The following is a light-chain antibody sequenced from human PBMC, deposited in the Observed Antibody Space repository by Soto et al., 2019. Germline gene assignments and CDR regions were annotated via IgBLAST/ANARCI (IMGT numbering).Light chain of an antibody. V-gene: IGKV1-39*01. CDR1: QTITTY. Sequence: DIQLTQSPSSLSASVGDRVTITCRASQTITTYLSWFQQKPGKAPKLLVYGASSLQSGVPSRISGSGSGTEFTLTISSLQSEDFATYYCQQSYTTPKTFGQGTLLEIK. CDR3: QQSYTTPKT. CDR2: GAS. J-gene: IGKJ5*01.